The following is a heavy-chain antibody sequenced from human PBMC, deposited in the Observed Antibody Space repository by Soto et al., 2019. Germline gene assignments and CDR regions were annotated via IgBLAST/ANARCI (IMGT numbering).Heavy chain of an antibody. V-gene: IGHV3-7*01. J-gene: IGHJ4*02. CDR2: MNQDGSES. Sequence: EVQLVESGGGLVQPRGSLRLSCAASGFSLSSYWMSWVRQAPGKGLEWVANMNQDGSESDYVGSVKGRFTFTRDNAKNSLYLQMNSLRAEDTAVYYCARLSTSAGRRDLACWGQGTLVTVSS. CDR3: ARLSTSAGRRDLAC. CDR1: GFSLSSYW.